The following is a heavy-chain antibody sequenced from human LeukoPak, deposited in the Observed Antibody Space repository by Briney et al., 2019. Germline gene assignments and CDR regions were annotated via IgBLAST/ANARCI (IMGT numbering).Heavy chain of an antibody. Sequence: SETLSLTCTVSGGSISSYYWGWILQPPGKGLEWIGSMYYSGSTYYNPSLKSRVTISINTSKNQFSLKLSSVTAADTAVYYCARAGGSGLIDYWGQGTLVTVSS. CDR2: MYYSGST. CDR3: ARAGGSGLIDY. CDR1: GGSISSYY. D-gene: IGHD6-19*01. J-gene: IGHJ4*02. V-gene: IGHV4-39*07.